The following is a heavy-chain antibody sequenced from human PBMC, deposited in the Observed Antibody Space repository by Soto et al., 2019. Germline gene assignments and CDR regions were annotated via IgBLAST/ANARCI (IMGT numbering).Heavy chain of an antibody. CDR2: ISRSGDST. CDR3: ARLGSGLDY. Sequence: EVQLVESGGGLVQPGGSLRLSCAASGFTFSSYAMHWVRQAPGKGLEYVSAISRSGDSTYYADSVKGRFTISRDNSKNTLYLQLGSLRVEDMGVYYCARLGSGLDYWGQGTLVTVSA. D-gene: IGHD3-3*01. V-gene: IGHV3-64*07. CDR1: GFTFSSYA. J-gene: IGHJ4*02.